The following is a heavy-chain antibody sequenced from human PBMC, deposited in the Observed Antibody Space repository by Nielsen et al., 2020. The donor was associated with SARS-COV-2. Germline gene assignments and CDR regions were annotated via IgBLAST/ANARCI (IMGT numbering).Heavy chain of an antibody. CDR3: ARDLTMVRGVSVLRGAFDI. CDR2: ISSSSSYI. Sequence: VRQAPGKGLEWVSSISSSSSYIYYADSVKGRFTISRDNAKNSLYLQMNSLRAEDTAVYYCARDLTMVRGVSVLRGAFDIWGQGTMVTVSS. D-gene: IGHD3-10*01. J-gene: IGHJ3*02. V-gene: IGHV3-21*04.